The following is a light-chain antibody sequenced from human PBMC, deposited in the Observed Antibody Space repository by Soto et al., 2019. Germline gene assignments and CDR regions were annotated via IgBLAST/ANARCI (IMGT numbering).Light chain of an antibody. V-gene: IGKV3D-20*02. CDR1: QSVSSNY. Sequence: IVLAQSPGTLSFTPGERATLSCRAGQSVSSNYLAWYQQKPGQAPRLLIYDISGRATGIPDRFSGSVSGTDFTLTITRLQPEDFAVYYCQQRSNWPPITFGQGTRLEI. CDR3: QQRSNWPPIT. J-gene: IGKJ5*01. CDR2: DIS.